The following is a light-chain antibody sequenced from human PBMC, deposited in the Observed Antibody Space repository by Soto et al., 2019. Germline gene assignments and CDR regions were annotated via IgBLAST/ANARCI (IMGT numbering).Light chain of an antibody. CDR2: EVN. V-gene: IGLV2-8*01. J-gene: IGLJ1*01. CDR3: SSYVGNTNRYV. Sequence: QSALTQPPSASGSPGQSVTISCTGTSSDVGGYNFVSWYQQYPGKAPKLMIYEVNKRPSGVPNRFSGSKSGNTASLTVSGLQAEDEADYYCSSYVGNTNRYVFGTGTKLTVL. CDR1: SSDVGGYNF.